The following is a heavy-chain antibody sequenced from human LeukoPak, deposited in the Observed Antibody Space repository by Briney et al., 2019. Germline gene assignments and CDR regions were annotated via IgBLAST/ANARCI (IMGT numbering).Heavy chain of an antibody. CDR2: IYYSGST. V-gene: IGHV4-39*07. J-gene: IGHJ4*02. CDR1: GGSISSSSYY. CDR3: ARLHDYGDYEAAYYFDY. D-gene: IGHD4-17*01. Sequence: SETLSLTCTVSGGSISSSSYYWGWIRQPPGKGLEWIGSIYYSGSTYYNPSPKSRVTISVDTSKNQFSLKLSSVTAADTAVYYCARLHDYGDYEAAYYFDYWGQGTLVTVSS.